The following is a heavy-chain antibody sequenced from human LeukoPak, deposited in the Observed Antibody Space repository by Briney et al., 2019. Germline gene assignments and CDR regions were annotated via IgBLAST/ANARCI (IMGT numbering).Heavy chain of an antibody. CDR2: ISSSSSTI. D-gene: IGHD3-22*01. J-gene: IGHJ4*02. V-gene: IGHV3-48*01. CDR1: GFTFSNYA. Sequence: GSLRLSCAGSGFTFSNYALNWVRQAPGKGLEWVSYISSSSSTIYYADSVKGRFTISRDNAKNSLYLQMNSLRAEDTAVYYCARDPGGYDSSGRVYFDYWGQGTLVTVSS. CDR3: ARDPGGYDSSGRVYFDY.